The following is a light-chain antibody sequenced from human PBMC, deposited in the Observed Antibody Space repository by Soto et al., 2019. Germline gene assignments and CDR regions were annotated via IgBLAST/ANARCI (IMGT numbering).Light chain of an antibody. V-gene: IGKV1-39*01. J-gene: IGKJ1*01. CDR2: AAS. CDR1: QSVSTY. Sequence: DIQMTQSPSSLSASVGDRVTITCRASQSVSTYLNWYQQKPGKAPKVLIYAASSLQSGVPSRFSGSASGTDFILTISSLQPEDFATYYCQHSYSTPQTFGQGTKVEIK. CDR3: QHSYSTPQT.